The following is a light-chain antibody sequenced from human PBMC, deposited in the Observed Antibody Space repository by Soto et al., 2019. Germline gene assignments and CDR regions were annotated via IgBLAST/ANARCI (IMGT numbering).Light chain of an antibody. CDR1: QSISNC. V-gene: IGKV1-39*01. CDR2: LAA. J-gene: IGKJ4*01. Sequence: DIQMTQSLSSLSASVGDRISITCRASQSISNCLSWYQQRPGKAPKLLVYLAASLQGGVPARFSGSGAGTDLTLTIGGLQPEDFATYYCQQCHTAPLTFGGGTKVEIK. CDR3: QQCHTAPLT.